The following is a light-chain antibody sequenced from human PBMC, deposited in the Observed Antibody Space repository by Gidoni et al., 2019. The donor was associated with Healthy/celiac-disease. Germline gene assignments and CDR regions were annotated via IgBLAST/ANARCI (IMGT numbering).Light chain of an antibody. V-gene: IGKV1-39*01. Sequence: RVTITCRASQSISSHLNWYQQTPGIAPKLRIYAASSLQSGVPSRFSGSGSVTDFTLTISILQTEGLATDDGEQGYSTPGTFGQGTKVEIK. CDR2: AAS. CDR3: EQGYSTPGT. J-gene: IGKJ1*01. CDR1: QSISSH.